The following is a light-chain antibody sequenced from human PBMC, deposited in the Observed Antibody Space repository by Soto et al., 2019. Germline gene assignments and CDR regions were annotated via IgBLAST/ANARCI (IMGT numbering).Light chain of an antibody. CDR3: QQYVSSPT. V-gene: IGKV3-20*01. CDR1: QSVRSN. Sequence: EVVMTQSPATLSVSPGERVTLSCRASQSVRSNLAWYQQKPGQSPRLLIYGASSRATGIPDRFSGSGSGTDFTLTISRLEPEDFAVYYCQQYVSSPTFGQGTKVDI. J-gene: IGKJ1*01. CDR2: GAS.